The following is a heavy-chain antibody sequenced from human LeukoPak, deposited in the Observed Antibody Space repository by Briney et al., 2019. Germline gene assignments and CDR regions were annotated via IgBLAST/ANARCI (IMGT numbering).Heavy chain of an antibody. CDR3: ARGRPYSSSWYHLGL. V-gene: IGHV4-34*01. CDR2: INHSRST. CDR1: GGSFSGYY. J-gene: IGHJ4*02. D-gene: IGHD6-13*01. Sequence: SETLSLTCAVYGGSFSGYYWSWIRQPPGKGLEWIGEINHSRSTNYNPSLKSRVTISVDTSKNQFSLKLSSVTAADTAVYYCARGRPYSSSWYHLGLWGQGTLVTVSS.